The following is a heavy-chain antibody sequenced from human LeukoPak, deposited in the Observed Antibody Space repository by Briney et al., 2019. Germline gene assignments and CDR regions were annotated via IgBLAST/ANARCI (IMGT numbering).Heavy chain of an antibody. Sequence: SETLSLTCTVSGGSISSYYWNWIRQPPGKGLEWIGYNCDSDNTDYKPSLKSRVTISLDTSKNQFSLKLTSATAADTAVYYCARWHSHGRYFDYWGQGALVTVSS. V-gene: IGHV4-59*01. CDR1: GGSISSYY. J-gene: IGHJ4*02. CDR3: ARWHSHGRYFDY. D-gene: IGHD2-21*01. CDR2: NCDSDNT.